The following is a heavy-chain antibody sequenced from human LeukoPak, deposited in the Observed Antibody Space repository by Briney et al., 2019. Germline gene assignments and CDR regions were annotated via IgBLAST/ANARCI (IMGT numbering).Heavy chain of an antibody. D-gene: IGHD2-15*01. V-gene: IGHV2-70*11. Sequence: RESGPALVKPTQTLTLTCTFSGFSLSTSGMCVSCIRQPPGKALEWLARIDWDDDKYYSTSLKTRLTISKDTSKNQVVLTMTNIDPVDTATYYCARRYCSGGSCYSEYDYFDYWGQGTLVTVSS. J-gene: IGHJ4*02. CDR1: GFSLSTSGMC. CDR3: ARRYCSGGSCYSEYDYFDY. CDR2: IDWDDDK.